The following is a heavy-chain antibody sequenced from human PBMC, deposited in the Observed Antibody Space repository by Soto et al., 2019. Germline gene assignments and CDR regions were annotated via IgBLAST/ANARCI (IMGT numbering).Heavy chain of an antibody. Sequence: PGGSLRLSCAASGFTPSNYAMSWVRQAPGRGLVWVSEISGGGSSTCYADSVRGRFTISRDSAKNTLSLQMNSLRVEDTAVYYCVRGPEYSYWGQGTRVTVSS. CDR1: GFTPSNYA. V-gene: IGHV3-23*01. CDR2: ISGGGSST. D-gene: IGHD5-18*01. J-gene: IGHJ4*02. CDR3: VRGPEYSY.